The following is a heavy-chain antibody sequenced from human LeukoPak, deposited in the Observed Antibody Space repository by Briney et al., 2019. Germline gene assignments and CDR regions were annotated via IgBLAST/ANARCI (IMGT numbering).Heavy chain of an antibody. D-gene: IGHD6-13*01. CDR1: GFTFSSYA. CDR2: ISSSSSYI. CDR3: ARLGSSWQLDY. V-gene: IGHV3-21*01. J-gene: IGHJ4*02. Sequence: GGSLRLSCAASGFTFSSYAMNWVRQAPGKGLEWVSSISSSSSYIYYADSVKGRFTISRDNAKNSLYLQMNSLRPEDTAVYYCARLGSSWQLDYWGQGTLVTVSS.